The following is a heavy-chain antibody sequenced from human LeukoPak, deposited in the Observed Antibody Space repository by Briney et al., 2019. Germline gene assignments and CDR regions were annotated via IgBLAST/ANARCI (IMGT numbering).Heavy chain of an antibody. CDR3: ARAEAAASSLDY. CDR1: GFTFSSYN. J-gene: IGHJ4*02. Sequence: GGSLRLSCAASGFTFSSYNMNWVRQAPGKGLEWVSSISSSSSYIYYADTVKGRFTISRDNAKNSLYLQMNSLRAEDTAVYYCARAEAAASSLDYWGQGTLVTVSS. V-gene: IGHV3-21*01. D-gene: IGHD6-13*01. CDR2: ISSSSSYI.